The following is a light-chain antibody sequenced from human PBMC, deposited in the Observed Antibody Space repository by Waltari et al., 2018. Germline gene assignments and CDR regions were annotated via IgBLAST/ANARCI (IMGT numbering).Light chain of an antibody. J-gene: IGKJ1*01. CDR1: QSVNSW. V-gene: IGKV1-5*03. CDR3: QQYNSFPRT. CDR2: LAS. Sequence: DIQMTQSPSTLSASLGDRVTITCRASQSVNSWLAWYQQKPGKAPKLLISLASTLETGVPSRFSGSGSGTEFTLTISSLQPDDFATYYCQQYNSFPRTFGQGTPVEVK.